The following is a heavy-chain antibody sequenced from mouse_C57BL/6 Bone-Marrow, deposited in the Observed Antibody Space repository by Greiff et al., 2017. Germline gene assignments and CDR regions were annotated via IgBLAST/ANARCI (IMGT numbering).Heavy chain of an antibody. J-gene: IGHJ1*03. V-gene: IGHV2-9-1*01. CDR2: IWPGGGT. CDR3: ATLITTVAPDV. D-gene: IGHD1-1*01. Sequence: VQLQESGPGLVAPSQSLSITCTVSGFSLTSYAISWVRQPPGKGLEWLGVIWPGGGTNYNSALKSRLSISKDNSKSQVFLKMNSLQTDDTARYYCATLITTVAPDVWGKGTTVTVSS. CDR1: GFSLTSYA.